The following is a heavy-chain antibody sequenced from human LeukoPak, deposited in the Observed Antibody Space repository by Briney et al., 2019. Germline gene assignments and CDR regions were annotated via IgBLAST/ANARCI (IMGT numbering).Heavy chain of an antibody. CDR2: ISGSGGST. J-gene: IGHJ6*02. CDR3: AKGPPSSTPSYYYYGMDV. D-gene: IGHD2-2*01. V-gene: IGHV3-23*01. CDR1: GFTFSSYA. Sequence: PGGSLRLSCAASGFTFSSYAMSWVRQAPGKGLEWVSAISGSGGSTYYADSVKGRFAISRDNSKNTLYLHMNSLRAEDTAVYYCAKGPPSSTPSYYYYGMDVWGQGTTVTVSS.